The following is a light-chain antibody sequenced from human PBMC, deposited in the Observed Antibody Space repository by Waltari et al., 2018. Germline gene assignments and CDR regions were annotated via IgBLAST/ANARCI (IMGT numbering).Light chain of an antibody. Sequence: QTVVTQEPSLSVSPGGTVTLTCALRSGSVSSTSYPTWYQQTPGQPPRTLVYKGISRSSGVPDRFSGSILGNTAALTITGAQADDESDYYCSMYMGSGVWVFGGGTKLTVL. V-gene: IGLV8-61*01. CDR3: SMYMGSGVWV. CDR2: KGI. CDR1: SGSVSSTSY. J-gene: IGLJ3*02.